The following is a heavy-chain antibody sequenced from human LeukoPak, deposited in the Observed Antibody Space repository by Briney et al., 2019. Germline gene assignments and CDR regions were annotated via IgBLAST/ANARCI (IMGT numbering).Heavy chain of an antibody. CDR3: AKTSQKVRYFDWLLGHADAFDI. D-gene: IGHD3-9*01. V-gene: IGHV3-23*01. J-gene: IGHJ3*02. CDR1: GFTFSSYA. Sequence: GGSLRLSCAASGFTFSSYAMSWVRQAPGKGLEWVSAISGSGGSTYYADSVKGRFTISRDNSKNTLYLQMNSLRAEDTAVYYCAKTSQKVRYFDWLLGHADAFDIWGQGTMVTVSS. CDR2: ISGSGGST.